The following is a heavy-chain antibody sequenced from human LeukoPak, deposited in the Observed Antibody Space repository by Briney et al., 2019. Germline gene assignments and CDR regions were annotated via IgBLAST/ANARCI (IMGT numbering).Heavy chain of an antibody. CDR1: GFTFSSYA. V-gene: IGHV3-53*04. CDR3: ARGQQLGDFDY. J-gene: IGHJ4*02. Sequence: GGSLRLSCAASGFTFSSYALSWVRQAPGKGLEWVSVIYSGGSTYYADSVKGRFTISRHNSKNTLYLQMNSLRAEDTAVYYCARGQQLGDFDYWGQGTLVTVSS. CDR2: IYSGGST. D-gene: IGHD6-13*01.